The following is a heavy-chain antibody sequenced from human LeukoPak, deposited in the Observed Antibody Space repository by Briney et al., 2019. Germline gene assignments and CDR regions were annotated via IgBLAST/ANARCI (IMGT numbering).Heavy chain of an antibody. J-gene: IGHJ5*02. CDR1: GGSFSGYY. CDR3: ARGRRITMVRGVRFDP. Sequence: SETLSLTXAXYGGSFSGYYWSWIRQPPGKGLEWVGEINHSGSTNYNPSLKRRVTISVDTSKNQFSLKLSSVTAADTAVYYCARGRRITMVRGVRFDPWGQGTLVTVSS. V-gene: IGHV4-34*01. D-gene: IGHD3-10*01. CDR2: INHSGST.